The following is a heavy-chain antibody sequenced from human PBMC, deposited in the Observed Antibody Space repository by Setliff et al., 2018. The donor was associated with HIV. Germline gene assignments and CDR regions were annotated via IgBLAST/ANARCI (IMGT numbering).Heavy chain of an antibody. D-gene: IGHD3-10*01. CDR1: GYSISSGFF. CDR2: VYHSGTT. V-gene: IGHV4-38-2*02. CDR3: ARRLWRVGGFDI. Sequence: SETLSLTCNVSGYSISSGFFWGWIRQPPGKGPEWIGSVYHSGTTAYNPSLKRRLTVSMDTSTNNFSLKLESVTAADTAVYFCARRLWRVGGFDIWGQGTMVTVSS. J-gene: IGHJ3*02.